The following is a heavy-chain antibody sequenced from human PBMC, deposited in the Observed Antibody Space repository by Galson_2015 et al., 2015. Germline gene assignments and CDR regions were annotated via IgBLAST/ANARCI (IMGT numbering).Heavy chain of an antibody. J-gene: IGHJ5*02. CDR1: GFSFDDYG. Sequence: SLRLSCAVSGFSFDDYGMSWVRQAPGKGLEWVSGISWNSGSVSYADSVKGRFTISRDNAKKSLYLQMNSLRGEDTALYYCAKGGTPTPWGQGTLVTVSS. CDR3: AKGGTPTP. CDR2: ISWNSGSV. V-gene: IGHV3-9*01. D-gene: IGHD3-16*01.